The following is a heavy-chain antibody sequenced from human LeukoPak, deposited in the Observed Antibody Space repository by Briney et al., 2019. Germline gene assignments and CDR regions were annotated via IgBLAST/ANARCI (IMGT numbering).Heavy chain of an antibody. CDR2: ISSSSSYI. Sequence: AGSLRLSCAASGFTFSSYSMNWVRQAPRKGLEWVSSISSSSSYIYYADSVKGRFTISRDNAKNSLYPQMNSLRAEDTAVYYCARDFPNSRCFDYWGQGTLVTVSS. V-gene: IGHV3-21*01. D-gene: IGHD6-13*01. J-gene: IGHJ4*02. CDR3: ARDFPNSRCFDY. CDR1: GFTFSSYS.